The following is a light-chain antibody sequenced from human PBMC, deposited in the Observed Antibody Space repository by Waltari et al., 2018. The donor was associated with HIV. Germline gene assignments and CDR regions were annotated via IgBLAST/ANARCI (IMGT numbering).Light chain of an antibody. V-gene: IGLV2-23*01. J-gene: IGLJ1*01. CDR2: EGS. CDR3: CSYTGSSTRRRDV. Sequence: QSALTQPASVSGSPGQSITISCTGTSSDVGSYNLVSWYHQHPGKAPKVMIYEGSKRPSGVSNRCSGSKSGNTASLTISGLQAEDQADYYCCSYTGSSTRRRDVFGTGTKVTVL. CDR1: SSDVGSYNL.